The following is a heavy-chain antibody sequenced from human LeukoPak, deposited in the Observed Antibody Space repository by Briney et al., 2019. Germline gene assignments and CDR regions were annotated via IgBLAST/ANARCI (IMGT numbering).Heavy chain of an antibody. CDR1: GFTFSRYA. V-gene: IGHV3-23*01. CDR3: AKAPVTTCSGAYCYPFDY. CDR2: ISVSGNT. J-gene: IGHJ4*02. Sequence: GGSLRLSCAASGFTFSRYAMHWVRQGPGKGLEWVSAISVSGNTYYADSVKGRFTISRDSSKNTLYLQMNSLRAGDAAVYYCAKAPVTTCSGAYCYPFDYWSQGTLVTVSS. D-gene: IGHD2-15*01.